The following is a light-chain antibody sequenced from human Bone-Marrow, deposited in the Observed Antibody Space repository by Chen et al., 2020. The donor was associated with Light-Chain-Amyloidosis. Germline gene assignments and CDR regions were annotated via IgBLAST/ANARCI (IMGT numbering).Light chain of an antibody. Sequence: SYVLTQPSSVSVAPGQTATIACGGNNIGSTIVHWYQQTPGQAPLLVVYDDSDRPAGIPERVAVSDSENTRNVSSRRVVAGDEHDYYCQVWDWSSDPPMLGGGTRLTVL. V-gene: IGLV3-21*02. CDR2: DDS. CDR3: QVWDWSSDPPM. CDR1: NIGSTI. J-gene: IGLJ2*01.